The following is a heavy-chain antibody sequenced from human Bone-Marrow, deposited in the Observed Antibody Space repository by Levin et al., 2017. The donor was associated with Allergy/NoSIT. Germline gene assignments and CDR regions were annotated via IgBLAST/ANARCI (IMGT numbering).Heavy chain of an antibody. CDR1: GFTVSGHY. CDR3: AIAGIRSPSNDAFDI. V-gene: IGHV3-66*01. Sequence: PTGGSLRLSCAASGFTVSGHYISWVRQAPSKGLEWISLLYSDDNTYYTDSVKGRFTISRDNSKNTLYLQMNSLRAEDTAVYYCAIAGIRSPSNDAFDIWGLGTVVSVSS. CDR2: LYSDDNT. J-gene: IGHJ3*02. D-gene: IGHD2-21*01.